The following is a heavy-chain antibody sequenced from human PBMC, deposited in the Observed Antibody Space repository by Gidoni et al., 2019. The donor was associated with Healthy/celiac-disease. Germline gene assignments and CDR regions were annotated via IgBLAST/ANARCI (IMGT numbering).Heavy chain of an antibody. J-gene: IGHJ2*01. CDR2: IYYGGST. CDR1: GGSIRSYS. D-gene: IGHD3-16*01. Sequence: QVQLQESGPGLVKPSETLSLTCTVSGGSIRSYSCSWIRQPPGKGLEWIGYIYYGGSTNYNPSLKSRVTISVDTSKNQFSLKLSSVTAADTAVYYCARATSSLYYDYVWGSYRYWYFDLWGRGTLVTVSS. V-gene: IGHV4-59*01. CDR3: ARATSSLYYDYVWGSYRYWYFDL.